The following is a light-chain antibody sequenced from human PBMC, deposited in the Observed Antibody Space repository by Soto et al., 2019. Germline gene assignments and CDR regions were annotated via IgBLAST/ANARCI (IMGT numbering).Light chain of an antibody. CDR3: QSYDSSLSGWV. V-gene: IGLV1-40*01. CDR2: GNS. Sequence: QSVLTQPPSVSGAPGQRVTISCTGSSSNIGAGYDVHWYQQLPGTAPKLLIYGNSNRPSGVPDRFSGSKSCTSASLAITGLLAEDEADYYCQSYDSSLSGWVFGGGTKVTVL. J-gene: IGLJ3*02. CDR1: SSNIGAGYD.